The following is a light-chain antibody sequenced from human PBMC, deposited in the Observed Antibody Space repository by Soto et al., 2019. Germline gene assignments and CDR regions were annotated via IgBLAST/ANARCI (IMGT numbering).Light chain of an antibody. Sequence: DIQLTQSPSSLSASVGDKVTITCRASQSISNFLNWYQQKPGKAPVLLIYSASTLQNEVPSRFSGGGSGTDFTLTINSLQPEDFVTYYCQQSYSIPVTFGQGTRLDIQ. V-gene: IGKV1-39*01. CDR1: QSISNF. CDR2: SAS. CDR3: QQSYSIPVT. J-gene: IGKJ5*01.